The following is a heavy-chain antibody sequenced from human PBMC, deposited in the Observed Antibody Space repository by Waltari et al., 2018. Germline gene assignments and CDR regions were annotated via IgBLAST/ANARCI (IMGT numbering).Heavy chain of an antibody. Sequence: QVQLVQSGAEVKKPGASVKVSCKASGYTFTSYGIRWVRQAPGQGLEWMGWISAYNGNTNYAQKLQGRVTMTTDTSTSTAYMELRSLRSDDTAVYYCARDLYDYVWGSYQRGDYWGQGTLVTVSS. CDR2: ISAYNGNT. CDR1: GYTFTSYG. J-gene: IGHJ4*02. D-gene: IGHD3-16*02. CDR3: ARDLYDYVWGSYQRGDY. V-gene: IGHV1-18*01.